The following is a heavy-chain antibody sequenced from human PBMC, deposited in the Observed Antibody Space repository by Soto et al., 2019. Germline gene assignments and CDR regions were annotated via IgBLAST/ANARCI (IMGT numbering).Heavy chain of an antibody. CDR3: ARRLSRYCSSTSCHKTYYFDS. Sequence: SETLSLTCTVSGGSISSGCYYWSWIRQHPGKGLEWIGYIYYSGSTYYNPSLKSRVTISVDTSKNQFSLKLSSVTAADTAVYYCARRLSRYCSSTSCHKTYYFDSWGQGTLVTAPQ. CDR1: GGSISSGCYY. J-gene: IGHJ4*02. V-gene: IGHV4-31*03. CDR2: IYYSGST. D-gene: IGHD2-2*02.